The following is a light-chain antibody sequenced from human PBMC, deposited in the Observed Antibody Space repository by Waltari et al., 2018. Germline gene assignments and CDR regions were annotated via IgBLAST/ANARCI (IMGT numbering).Light chain of an antibody. V-gene: IGKV1-39*01. CDR1: QNINTY. J-gene: IGKJ2*01. Sequence: DIQMTQSQSSLSASVGDRVTITCRTSQNINTYLNWYQQKVGIAPKLLIYATSSLQSGVPSRFSGSGSGTHFTLTINSLQPEDFATYSCQQSYTTPRTFGQGTNLEIK. CDR3: QQSYTTPRT. CDR2: ATS.